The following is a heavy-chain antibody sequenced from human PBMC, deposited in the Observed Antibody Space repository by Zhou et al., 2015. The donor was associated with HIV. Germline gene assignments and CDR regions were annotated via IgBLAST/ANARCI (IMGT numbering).Heavy chain of an antibody. V-gene: IGHV1-18*01. CDR2: INADNGKT. D-gene: IGHD3-22*01. J-gene: IGHJ4*02. CDR1: GYTFTNYA. CDR3: ARDDIGGYHSFNY. Sequence: QVQLLQSGAEVKKPDSSVKVSCKASGYTFTNYAISWVRQAPGQGLEWMGWINADNGKTNYAQKFQGRVTLTTDRSTRTAYMELRSLRSDDAAMYYCARDDIGGYHSFNYWGQGTLVSVSS.